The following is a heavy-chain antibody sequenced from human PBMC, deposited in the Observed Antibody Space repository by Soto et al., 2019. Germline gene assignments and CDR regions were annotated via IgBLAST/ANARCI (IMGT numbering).Heavy chain of an antibody. J-gene: IGHJ3*02. CDR3: ARSMSSYNWNSGYGFDI. Sequence: QVQLQESGPGLVKPSQTLSLTCTVSGGSISSGGYYWSWIRHHPGKGLEWIGYIYYSGSTYYNPSLKRRVTISVDRSKNQFSLKLNSVTAADTAVYYCARSMSSYNWNSGYGFDICGQGTMVTVSS. CDR1: GGSISSGGYY. V-gene: IGHV4-31*03. CDR2: IYYSGST. D-gene: IGHD1-7*01.